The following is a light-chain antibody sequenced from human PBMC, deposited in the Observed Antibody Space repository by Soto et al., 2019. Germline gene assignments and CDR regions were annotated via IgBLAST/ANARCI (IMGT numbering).Light chain of an antibody. CDR2: SAS. CDR3: QQYNSWPRT. J-gene: IGKJ3*01. CDR1: HSVSSN. V-gene: IGKV3-15*01. Sequence: EIVMTQSPATLSVSPGERATLSCRASHSVSSNVAWYQQKPGQAPRLLIHSASTRATGISARFSGSGSGTEFTLSISSLQSKDFAVYYCQQYNSWPRTFGPGTTVDF.